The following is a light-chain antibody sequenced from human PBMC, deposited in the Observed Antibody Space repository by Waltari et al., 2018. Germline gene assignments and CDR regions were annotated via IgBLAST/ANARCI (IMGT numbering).Light chain of an antibody. CDR2: DVS. J-gene: IGLJ1*01. CDR3: SSYTSSSSYV. CDR1: SSDVGGYNF. V-gene: IGLV2-14*03. Sequence: QSALTQPASVSGSPGQSITISCTGTSSDVGGYNFVSWYQQHPGKAPRLMIYDVSDRPSGVSNRCSGSKSGNTASLTISGLQAEDEADYYCSSYTSSSSYVFATGTKVTVL.